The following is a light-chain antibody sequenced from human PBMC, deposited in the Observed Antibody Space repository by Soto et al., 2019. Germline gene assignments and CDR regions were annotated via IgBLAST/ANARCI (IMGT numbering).Light chain of an antibody. CDR3: QQYNSYAVT. Sequence: DIQMTQSPSTLSASVGDRVTITCRASQSISSWLAWYQQKPGKAPKLLIYKASRLENGVPSRLSGRGTGKDFSLTISSLQPDDFATYYCQQYNSYAVTFGQGTKVDIK. CDR2: KAS. V-gene: IGKV1-5*03. CDR1: QSISSW. J-gene: IGKJ1*01.